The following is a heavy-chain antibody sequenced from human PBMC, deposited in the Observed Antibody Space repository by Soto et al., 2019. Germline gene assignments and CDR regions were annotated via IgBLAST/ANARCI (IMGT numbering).Heavy chain of an antibody. J-gene: IGHJ4*02. Sequence: EVQLVESGGGLVQPGRSLRLSCAASGFTFDDYAMHWVRQAPGKGLEWVSGISWNSGSIGYADSVKGRFTISRDNAKNSLYLQMNSLRAEDTALYYCAKGYSSGWLPYFDYWGQGTLVTVSS. CDR3: AKGYSSGWLPYFDY. CDR1: GFTFDDYA. V-gene: IGHV3-9*01. CDR2: ISWNSGSI. D-gene: IGHD6-25*01.